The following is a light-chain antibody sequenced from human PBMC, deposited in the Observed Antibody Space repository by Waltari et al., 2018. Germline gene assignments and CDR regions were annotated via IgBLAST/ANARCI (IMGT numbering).Light chain of an antibody. V-gene: IGKV4-1*01. CDR3: QQYYRSRS. Sequence: DAVLTQSPDSLAVSLGERPTVTCRSSQSLLYYDTGKNYLAWYQQRQGQPRTRHIYWASTRESAVHHRFSGRGSGTDFTLTINDLQPEDVAVYYCQQYYRSRSFGQGTKVEIK. CDR2: WAS. J-gene: IGKJ1*01. CDR1: QSLLYYDTGKNY.